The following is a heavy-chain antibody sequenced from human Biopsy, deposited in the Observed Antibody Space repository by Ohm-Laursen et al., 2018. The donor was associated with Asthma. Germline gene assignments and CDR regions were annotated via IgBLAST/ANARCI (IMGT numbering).Heavy chain of an antibody. D-gene: IGHD3-3*01. V-gene: IGHV3-30-3*01. CDR3: ARDVMEWYLPAFDF. CDR1: GFTFRSYA. CDR2: GGSYYDGGLK. J-gene: IGHJ4*02. Sequence: SLRLSCAASGFTFRSYAMHWVRQAPGKGLEWVAVGGSYYDGGLKYYADSVNGRFTVSRDDSKNTLNLQMNSLRPDDTAVYYCARDVMEWYLPAFDFWGQGTLVTVSS.